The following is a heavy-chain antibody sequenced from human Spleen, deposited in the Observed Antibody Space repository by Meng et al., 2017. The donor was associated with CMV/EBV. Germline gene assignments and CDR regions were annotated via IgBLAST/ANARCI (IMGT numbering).Heavy chain of an antibody. CDR2: IFSGSSST. V-gene: IGHV3-23*03. CDR3: AKVGIDSSSWDDYYYGMYV. J-gene: IGHJ6*02. D-gene: IGHD6-13*01. CDR1: GFTFSGYA. Sequence: GDSLKISCAACGFTFSGYAMSWVRQAPGQGLERVAVIFSGSSSTDYADSVKGRFTIFRDNSKKTLYLQMNSLRAEDTAVYYCAKVGIDSSSWDDYYYGMYVWGQGTTVTVSS.